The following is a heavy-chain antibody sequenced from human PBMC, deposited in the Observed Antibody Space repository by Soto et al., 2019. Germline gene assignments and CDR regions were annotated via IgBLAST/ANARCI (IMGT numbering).Heavy chain of an antibody. Sequence: GASVKVSCKASGGTFSSYAISWVRQAPGQGLEWMGGIIPIFGTANYAQKFQGRVTITADESTSTAYMELSSLRSEDTAVYYCARGAYYYDSSGYRDWFDPWGQGTLVTAPQ. V-gene: IGHV1-69*13. D-gene: IGHD3-22*01. CDR2: IIPIFGTA. CDR3: ARGAYYYDSSGYRDWFDP. J-gene: IGHJ5*02. CDR1: GGTFSSYA.